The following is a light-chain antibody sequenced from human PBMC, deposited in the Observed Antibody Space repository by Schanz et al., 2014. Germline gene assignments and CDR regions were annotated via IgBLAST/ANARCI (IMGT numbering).Light chain of an antibody. V-gene: IGKV3-20*01. CDR2: GAS. J-gene: IGKJ4*01. Sequence: EIVLTQSPGTLSLSPGERATLSCRASQSVSSSYLAWYQQKPGQAPSLLIYGASSRATGIPDRFSGSGSGTDFTLTISSLEPEDFAVYYCQQYGSSTLTFGGGTKVEIK. CDR1: QSVSSSY. CDR3: QQYGSSTLT.